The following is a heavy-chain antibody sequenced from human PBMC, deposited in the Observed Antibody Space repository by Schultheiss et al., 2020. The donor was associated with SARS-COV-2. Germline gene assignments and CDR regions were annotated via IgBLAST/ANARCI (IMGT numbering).Heavy chain of an antibody. CDR2: INPSGGST. D-gene: IGHD3-10*01. Sequence: ASVKVSCKASGYTFTSYYMHWVRQAPGQGLEWMGIINPSGGSTSYAQKFQGRVTMTRDTSISTAYMELSRLRSDDTAVYYCERELGGSGMCYWGQGTLVTVSS. J-gene: IGHJ4*02. CDR1: GYTFTSYY. CDR3: ERELGGSGMCY. V-gene: IGHV1-46*01.